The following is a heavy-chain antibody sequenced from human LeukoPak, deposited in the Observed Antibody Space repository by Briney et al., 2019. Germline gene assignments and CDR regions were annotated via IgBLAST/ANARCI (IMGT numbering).Heavy chain of an antibody. V-gene: IGHV4-39*01. D-gene: IGHD3-22*01. Sequence: KPSETLSLTCTVSGGSISSSSYYWGWIRQPPGKGLEWIGSIYYSGSTYYNPSLKSRVTISVDTSKNQFSLKLSSVTAADTAVYYCARGPRFRSYDSSGYYYEGNYFDYWGQGTLVTVSS. CDR1: GGSISSSSYY. CDR3: ARGPRFRSYDSSGYYYEGNYFDY. J-gene: IGHJ4*02. CDR2: IYYSGST.